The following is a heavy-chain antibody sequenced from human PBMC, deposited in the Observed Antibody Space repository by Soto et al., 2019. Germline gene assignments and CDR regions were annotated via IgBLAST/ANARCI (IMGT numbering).Heavy chain of an antibody. CDR1: GFTFNSYS. J-gene: IGHJ3*02. V-gene: IGHV3-21*04. CDR3: ARVGAQLNYYDSSGYYYGAFDI. D-gene: IGHD3-22*01. Sequence: WGSMRLSCSASGFTFNSYSMNWVRQAPGKGLEWVSSISSSSSYIYYADSVKGRFTISRDNAKNSLYLQMNSLRAADTAVYYCARVGAQLNYYDSSGYYYGAFDIWGQGTMVTVSS. CDR2: ISSSSSYI.